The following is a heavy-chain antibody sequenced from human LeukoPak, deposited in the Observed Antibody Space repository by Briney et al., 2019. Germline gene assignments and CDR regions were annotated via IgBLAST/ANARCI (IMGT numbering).Heavy chain of an antibody. CDR3: ARVPNCSGGSCYGG. CDR1: GYTFTSYG. D-gene: IGHD2-15*01. CDR2: ISAYNGNT. J-gene: IGHJ4*02. Sequence: GASLKVSCKASGYTFTSYGISWVRQAPGQGLEWMGWISAYNGNTNYAQKLQGRVTMTTDTSTSTAYVELRSLRSDDTAVYYCARVPNCSGGSCYGGWGQGTLVTVSS. V-gene: IGHV1-18*01.